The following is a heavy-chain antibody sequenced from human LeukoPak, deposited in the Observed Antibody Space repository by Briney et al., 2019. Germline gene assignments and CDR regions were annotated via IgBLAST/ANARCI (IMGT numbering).Heavy chain of an antibody. V-gene: IGHV3-74*03. J-gene: IGHJ4*02. D-gene: IGHD1-26*01. CDR1: GFTFSSYW. Sequence: GGSLILSCAASGFTFSSYWMHWVRQAPGKGLVWVSRINGDGITTTYADSVKGRFTISRDNAKNTLYLQMNSLRAEDTAVYYCARDGFGGSYSFWGQGTLVTVSS. CDR3: ARDGFGGSYSF. CDR2: INGDGITT.